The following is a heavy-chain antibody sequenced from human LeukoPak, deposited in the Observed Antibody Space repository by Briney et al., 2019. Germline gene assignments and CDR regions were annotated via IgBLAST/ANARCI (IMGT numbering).Heavy chain of an antibody. J-gene: IGHJ6*03. Sequence: SETPSLTCTVSGGSISSSSYYWGCIRQPPGKGLEWIGSVYDSGSTYYNPSLKSRVTISVDTSKNQFSLKLSSVTAADTAVYYCARSDCSTTSCPHAGYYYYMVVWRKGTTVTVPS. CDR1: GGSISSSSYY. CDR3: ARSDCSTTSCPHAGYYYYMVV. D-gene: IGHD2-2*01. V-gene: IGHV4-39*01. CDR2: VYDSGST.